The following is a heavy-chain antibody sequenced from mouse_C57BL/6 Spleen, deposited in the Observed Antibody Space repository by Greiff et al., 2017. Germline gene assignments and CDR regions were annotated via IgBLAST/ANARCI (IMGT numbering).Heavy chain of an antibody. D-gene: IGHD1-1*01. CDR3: ARGDYGSSYEYFDV. Sequence: QVQLKQPGAELVRPGSSVKLSCKASGYTFTSYWMHWVKQRPIQGLEWIGNIDPSDSDTHYNQKFKDKATLTVDKSSSTAYRQLSSLTSDDSAVYYCARGDYGSSYEYFDVWGTGTTVTVSS. CDR2: IDPSDSDT. V-gene: IGHV1-52*01. CDR1: GYTFTSYW. J-gene: IGHJ1*03.